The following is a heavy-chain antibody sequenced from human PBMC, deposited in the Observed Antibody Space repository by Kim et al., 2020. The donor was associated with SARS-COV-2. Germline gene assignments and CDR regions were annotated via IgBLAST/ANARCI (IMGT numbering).Heavy chain of an antibody. CDR1: GFTFSSYW. J-gene: IGHJ4*02. CDR2: IKQDGSEK. D-gene: IGHD1-26*01. V-gene: IGHV3-7*03. Sequence: GGSLRLSCAASGFTFSSYWMSWVRQAPGKGLEWVANIKQDGSEKYYVDSVKGRFTISRDNAKNSLYLQMNSLRAEDTAVYYCARPKVGATIYFDYWGQGTLVTVSS. CDR3: ARPKVGATIYFDY.